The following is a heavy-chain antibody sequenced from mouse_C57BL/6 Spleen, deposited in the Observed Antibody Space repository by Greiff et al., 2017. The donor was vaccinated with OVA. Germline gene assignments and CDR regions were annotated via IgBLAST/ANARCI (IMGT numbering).Heavy chain of an antibody. CDR3: ALYGGGAMDY. V-gene: IGHV1-69*01. J-gene: IGHJ4*01. Sequence: QVQLQQSGAELVMPGASVKLSCKASGYTFTSYWMHWVKQRPGQGLEWIGEIDPSDSYTNYNQKFKGKSTLTVDKSSSTAYMQLSSLTSEDSAVYYCALYGGGAMDYWGQGTAVTVSS. D-gene: IGHD1-1*01. CDR2: IDPSDSYT. CDR1: GYTFTSYW.